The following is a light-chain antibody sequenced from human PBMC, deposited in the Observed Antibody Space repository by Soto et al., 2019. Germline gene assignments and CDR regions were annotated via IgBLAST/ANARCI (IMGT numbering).Light chain of an antibody. CDR3: SSYTSSSTWV. V-gene: IGLV2-14*01. CDR1: SGDIGSHSY. J-gene: IGLJ3*02. CDR2: EIT. Sequence: QSALTQPASVSGSPGQSITISCTGASGDIGSHSYVSWYQQHPGKAPKLLIYEITTRPSGVSNRFSGSMSGNTASLTISGLQPDDEAVYFCSSYTSSSTWVFGGGTKLTVL.